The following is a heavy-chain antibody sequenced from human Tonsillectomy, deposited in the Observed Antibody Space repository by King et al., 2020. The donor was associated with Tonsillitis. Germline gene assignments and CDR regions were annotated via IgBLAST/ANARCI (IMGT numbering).Heavy chain of an antibody. CDR1: GFNFSTYS. CDR3: VREPLMTTVYYDP. Sequence: VQLVESGGGLVKPGGSLRLSCVPSGFNFSTYSMGWVRQAPGKGLEWVSTITSSGRFIYYGESMKGRFTIFRDNAKNSLSLQMNSLRGDDTAVYFCVREPLMTTVYYDPWGQGVLVTVSA. CDR2: ITSSGRFI. D-gene: IGHD4-17*01. V-gene: IGHV3-21*01. J-gene: IGHJ5*02.